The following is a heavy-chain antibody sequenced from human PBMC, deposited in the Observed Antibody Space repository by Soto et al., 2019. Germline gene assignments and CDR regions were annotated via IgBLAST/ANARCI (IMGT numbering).Heavy chain of an antibody. CDR2: IYYSGST. V-gene: IGHV4-39*01. J-gene: IGHJ5*02. CDR1: GGSISSSSYY. CDR3: ASPKIAFYNWFDP. D-gene: IGHD3-3*02. Sequence: SETLSVTCTVSGGSISSSSYYWGLIRQPPGKGLEWIGSIYYSGSTYYNPSLKSRVTISVDTSKNQFSLKLSSVTAADTAVYYCASPKIAFYNWFDPWGQGTLVTVSS.